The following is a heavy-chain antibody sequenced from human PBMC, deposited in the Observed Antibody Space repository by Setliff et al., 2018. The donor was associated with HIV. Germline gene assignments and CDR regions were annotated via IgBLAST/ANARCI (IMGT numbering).Heavy chain of an antibody. V-gene: IGHV4-39*01. D-gene: IGHD1-20*01. Sequence: PSETLSLTCTVSGGSISSSSYYWGWIRQPPGEGREWIGSIFYSGSSYYNPSLQSRVTISVDTSKNQFSLKLNSVTAADTAVYYCARQSSTRYFDSWGQGTPVTVSS. J-gene: IGHJ4*02. CDR2: IFYSGSS. CDR3: ARQSSTRYFDS. CDR1: GGSISSSSYY.